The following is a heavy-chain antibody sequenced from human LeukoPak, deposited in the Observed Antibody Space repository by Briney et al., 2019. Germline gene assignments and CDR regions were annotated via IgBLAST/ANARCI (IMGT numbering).Heavy chain of an antibody. D-gene: IGHD3-10*01. CDR3: ASGGSGSYSVDY. J-gene: IGHJ4*02. V-gene: IGHV4-34*01. CDR2: INHSGST. CDR1: GGSFSGYY. Sequence: PSETLSLTCAVYGGSFSGYYWSWIRQPPGKGLEWIGEINHSGSTNYNPSLTSRVTISVDTSKNQFSLKLSSVTAADTAVYYCASGGSGSYSVDYWGQGTLVTVSS.